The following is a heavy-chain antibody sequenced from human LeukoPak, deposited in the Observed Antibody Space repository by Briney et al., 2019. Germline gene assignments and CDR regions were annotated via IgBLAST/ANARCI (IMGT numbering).Heavy chain of an antibody. J-gene: IGHJ4*02. CDR1: GFTFSDYY. V-gene: IGHV3-11*01. CDR3: AREPSTLAVAGTPLDY. Sequence: PGGSLRLSCAASGFTFSDYYMSWTRQAPGKGLEWVSYISSSGSTIYYADSVKGRFTISRDNAKNSLYLQMNSLRAEDTAVYYCAREPSTLAVAGTPLDYWGQGTLVTVSS. CDR2: ISSSGSTI. D-gene: IGHD6-19*01.